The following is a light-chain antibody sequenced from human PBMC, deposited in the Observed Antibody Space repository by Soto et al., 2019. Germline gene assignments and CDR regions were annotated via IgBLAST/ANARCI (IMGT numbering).Light chain of an antibody. CDR2: LDSDGSH. J-gene: IGLJ2*01. Sequence: QLVLTQSPSASASLGASVKLTCTLSSGHSSYAIAWHQQQPEKGPRYLMKLDSDGSHTKGDAIPDRFSGSSSGAARYLTISSLQSEEEADYYCQTWGTGIHLVFGGGTKVTVL. CDR1: SGHSSYA. CDR3: QTWGTGIHLV. V-gene: IGLV4-69*01.